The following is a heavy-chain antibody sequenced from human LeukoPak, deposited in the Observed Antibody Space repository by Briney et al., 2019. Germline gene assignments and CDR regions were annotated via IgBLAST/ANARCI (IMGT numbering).Heavy chain of an antibody. J-gene: IGHJ4*02. CDR1: GFPFSSFP. Sequence: PGGSLRLSCAASGFPFSSFPMSWVRQAPGKGLEWVSGISGGGDSTYYADSVQGRFAISRDHSENTLYLQMNSLRAEDTAVYYCAKDRYSPPYYFDYGGQGTLVTVSS. V-gene: IGHV3-23*01. CDR2: ISGGGDST. CDR3: AKDRYSPPYYFDY. D-gene: IGHD5-12*01.